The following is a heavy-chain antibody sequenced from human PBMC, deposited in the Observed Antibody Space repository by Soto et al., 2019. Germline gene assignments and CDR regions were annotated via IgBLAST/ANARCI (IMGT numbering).Heavy chain of an antibody. CDR2: INSDGSST. Sequence: GESLKISCAASGFTFSSYWMHWVRQAPGKGLVWVSRINSDGSSTSYADSVKGRFTISRDNAKNTLYLQMNSLRAEDTAVYYCASAETRISQTFGVVMSPVYYYGMDVWGQGTTVTVSS. J-gene: IGHJ6*02. V-gene: IGHV3-74*01. D-gene: IGHD3-3*01. CDR1: GFTFSSYW. CDR3: ASAETRISQTFGVVMSPVYYYGMDV.